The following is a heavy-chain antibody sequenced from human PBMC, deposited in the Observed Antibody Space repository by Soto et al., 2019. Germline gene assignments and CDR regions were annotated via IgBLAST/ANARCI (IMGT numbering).Heavy chain of an antibody. V-gene: IGHV2-5*02. J-gene: IGHJ4*02. CDR1: GFSLSSTGVG. CDR2: IYWDDDK. D-gene: IGHD6-19*01. CDR3: VHGSGWLFDF. Sequence: QVTLKESGPTLVKPTQTLTLTCTFSGFSLSSTGVGVGWVRQPPGKALEWLALIYWDDDKRYSPSLKSRLAITKDTSKKQVVLSMTNMDPVDTGTYYCVHGSGWLFDFWGQGTLVTVSS.